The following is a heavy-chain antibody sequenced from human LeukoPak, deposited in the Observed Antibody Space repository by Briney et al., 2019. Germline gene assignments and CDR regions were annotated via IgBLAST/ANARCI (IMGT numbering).Heavy chain of an antibody. CDR3: AKDPTYCSSTSCYYHYYYMDV. D-gene: IGHD2-2*01. J-gene: IGHJ6*03. Sequence: GGSLRLSCAASGFTFSSYWMHWVRQAPGKGLVWVSRINTDGSSTSYADSVKGRFTISRDNAKNTLYLQMNSLRAEDTAVYYCAKDPTYCSSTSCYYHYYYMDVWGKGTTVTVSS. CDR1: GFTFSSYW. V-gene: IGHV3-74*01. CDR2: INTDGSST.